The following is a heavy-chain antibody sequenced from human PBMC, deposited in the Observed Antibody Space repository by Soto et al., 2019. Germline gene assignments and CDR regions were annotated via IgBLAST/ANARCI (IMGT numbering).Heavy chain of an antibody. CDR1: GYSFTSYW. J-gene: IGHJ4*02. CDR2: IYPGDSDT. V-gene: IGHV5-51*01. CDR3: ARHGYCSGGSRYEAPY. D-gene: IGHD2-15*01. Sequence: PGESLKISCKGSGYSFTSYWIGWVRQMPGKGLEWMGIIYPGDSDTRYSPSFQGQVTISADKSISTAYLQWSSLKASDTAMYYCARHGYCSGGSRYEAPYWGQGTLVTVSS.